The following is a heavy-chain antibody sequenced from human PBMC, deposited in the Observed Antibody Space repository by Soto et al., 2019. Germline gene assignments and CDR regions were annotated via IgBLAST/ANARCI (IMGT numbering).Heavy chain of an antibody. D-gene: IGHD3-9*01. CDR3: AKDRYFDSYHFDY. Sequence: GSLRLSCAVSGFTFTAFAIHWVRQAPGKGLEWVAVISYDGRDSHYADSVKGRLTISRDNSKNTVFLHINSLTTEDTAVYYCAKDRYFDSYHFDYWGQGTRVTVSS. CDR1: GFTFTAFA. J-gene: IGHJ4*02. V-gene: IGHV3-30*04. CDR2: ISYDGRDS.